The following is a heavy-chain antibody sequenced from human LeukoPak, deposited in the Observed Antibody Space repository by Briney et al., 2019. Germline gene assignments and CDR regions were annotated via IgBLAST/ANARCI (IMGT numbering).Heavy chain of an antibody. Sequence: SETLSLNCTVSGGSISSYYWSWIRQPPGKGLEWIGYIYYSGSTNYNPSLKSRVTISVDTSKNQFSLKLSSVTAADTAVYYCARAAVGSFDYWGQGTLVTVSS. CDR2: IYYSGST. D-gene: IGHD4-23*01. CDR3: ARAAVGSFDY. CDR1: GGSISSYY. V-gene: IGHV4-59*01. J-gene: IGHJ4*02.